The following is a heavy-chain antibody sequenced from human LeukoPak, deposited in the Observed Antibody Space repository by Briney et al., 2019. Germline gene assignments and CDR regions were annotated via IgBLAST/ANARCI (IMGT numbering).Heavy chain of an antibody. J-gene: IGHJ3*02. D-gene: IGHD3-10*01. Sequence: GGSLRLSCAASGFTFSSYGMHWVRQAPGKGLEWVAVISYDGSNKYYADSVKGRFTISRDNSKNTLYLQMNSLRAEDTAVYYCAKGITMVRGVMGDAFDIWGRGTMVTVSS. CDR3: AKGITMVRGVMGDAFDI. V-gene: IGHV3-30*18. CDR1: GFTFSSYG. CDR2: ISYDGSNK.